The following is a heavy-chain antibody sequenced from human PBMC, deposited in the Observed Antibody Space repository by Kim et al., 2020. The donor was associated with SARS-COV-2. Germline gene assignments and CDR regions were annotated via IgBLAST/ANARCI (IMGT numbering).Heavy chain of an antibody. D-gene: IGHD2-15*01. J-gene: IGHJ5*02. V-gene: IGHV4-39*01. Sequence: LQSRVPIPVDTSKNQFSLKLSSVTAADTAVYYCARHPKVVVAVMPNWFDPWGQGTLVTVSS. CDR3: ARHPKVVVAVMPNWFDP.